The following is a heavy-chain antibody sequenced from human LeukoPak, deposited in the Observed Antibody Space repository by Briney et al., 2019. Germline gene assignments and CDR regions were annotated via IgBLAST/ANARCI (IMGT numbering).Heavy chain of an antibody. CDR3: ARDKPRGSYDGSIFDS. D-gene: IGHD3-16*01. V-gene: IGHV3-7*01. J-gene: IGHJ4*02. CDR1: GFTFSSYW. Sequence: GGSLRLSCEVSGFTFSSYWMSWVRHAPGKGLEWVAIISYDGGEIYYVDSVRGRFTLSRDNAKSSVYLQMNSLRAEDAAVYYCARDKPRGSYDGSIFDSWGQGTLVTVSS. CDR2: ISYDGGEI.